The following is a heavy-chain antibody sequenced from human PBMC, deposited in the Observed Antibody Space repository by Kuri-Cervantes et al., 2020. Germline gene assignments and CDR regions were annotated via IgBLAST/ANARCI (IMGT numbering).Heavy chain of an antibody. CDR2: MNPNSGNT. D-gene: IGHD2-15*01. J-gene: IGHJ4*02. V-gene: IGHV1-8*01. CDR1: GYTFTSYD. CDR3: ARVLAGSYFDY. Sequence: ASVKVSCKASGYTFTSYDINWVRQATGQGLEWMGWMNPNSGNTGYAQKFQGRVTMTEDTSTSTAYMELRSLRSDDTAVYYCARVLAGSYFDYWGQGTLVTVSS.